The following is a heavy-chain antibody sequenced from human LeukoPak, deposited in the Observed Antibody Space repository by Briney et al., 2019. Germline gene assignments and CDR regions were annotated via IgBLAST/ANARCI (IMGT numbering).Heavy chain of an antibody. Sequence: GGSLRLSCSASGFTFSSYAMHWVRQAPGKGLEYVSAISSNGGSTYYADSVKGRFTISRDNSKNTLYLQMSSLRAEDTAVYYCVKGVRYCSGGSCYWLGDYFDYWGQGTLVTVSS. CDR1: GFTFSSYA. J-gene: IGHJ4*02. D-gene: IGHD2-15*01. CDR2: ISSNGGST. CDR3: VKGVRYCSGGSCYWLGDYFDY. V-gene: IGHV3-64D*09.